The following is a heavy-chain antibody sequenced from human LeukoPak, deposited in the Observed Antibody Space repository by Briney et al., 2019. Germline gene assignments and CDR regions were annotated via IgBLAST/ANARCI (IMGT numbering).Heavy chain of an antibody. V-gene: IGHV3-11*01. CDR2: ISSSGSTI. J-gene: IGHJ5*02. CDR1: GFTFSDYY. CDR3: ARDFAGPDVRGVKGHWFDP. Sequence: GGSLRLSCAASGFTFSDYYMSRIRQAPGKGLEWVSYISSSGSTIYYSDSVKGRFTISRDNAKNSQYLQMNSLRAEDTAVYYCARDFAGPDVRGVKGHWFDPWGQGTLVTVSS. D-gene: IGHD3-10*02.